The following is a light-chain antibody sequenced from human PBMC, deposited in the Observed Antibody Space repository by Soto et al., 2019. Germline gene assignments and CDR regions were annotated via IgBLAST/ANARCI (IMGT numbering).Light chain of an antibody. J-gene: IGKJ1*01. CDR2: DTY. V-gene: IGKV3-11*01. CDR1: QSVNNY. Sequence: EIVLTQSPATLSLSPGERGTLSCRASQSVNNYLGWYQQKPGQPPRLLIYDTYRRPTGVPARFSGSGSGTDFTLTISSLEPEDFAVYYWQQRTNWRGTCGQGTKLESK. CDR3: QQRTNWRGT.